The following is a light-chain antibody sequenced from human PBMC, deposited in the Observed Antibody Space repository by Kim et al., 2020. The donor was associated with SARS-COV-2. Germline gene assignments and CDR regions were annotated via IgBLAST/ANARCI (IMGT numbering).Light chain of an antibody. CDR1: NIGSKS. CDR2: RNT. J-gene: IGLJ1*01. V-gene: IGLV3-9*01. CDR3: QVWDRTTACV. Sequence: VARGQTARITCGGNNIGSKSVHWYQQKPGQAPVLVIYRNTNRPSGIPERFSGSNSRTTATLTISRAQAGDEADYYCQVWDRTTACVFGTGTKVTVL.